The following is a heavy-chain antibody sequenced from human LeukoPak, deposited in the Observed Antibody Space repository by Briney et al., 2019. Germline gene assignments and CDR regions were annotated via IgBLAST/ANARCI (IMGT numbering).Heavy chain of an antibody. J-gene: IGHJ3*02. D-gene: IGHD3-3*01. Sequence: ASVKVSCKVSGYTLTELSMHWVRQAPGKGLEWMGGFDPEDGETIYAQKFQGRVTMTEDTSTDTAYMELSSLRSEDTAVYYCATVIRPYDFWSGYYPKAFDIWGQGTMVTVSS. CDR2: FDPEDGET. CDR1: GYTLTELS. V-gene: IGHV1-24*01. CDR3: ATVIRPYDFWSGYYPKAFDI.